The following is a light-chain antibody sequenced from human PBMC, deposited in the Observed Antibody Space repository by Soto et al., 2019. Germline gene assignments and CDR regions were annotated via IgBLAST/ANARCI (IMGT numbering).Light chain of an antibody. J-gene: IGKJ3*01. CDR3: QHYGSSPFT. CDR1: QSVSSSY. Sequence: EIVLTQSPGTLSLSPGERATLSCRASQSVSSSYLAWYQQKPGQAPRLLAYGASSRATDIPDSFSGSGSGTDLALASSRVEPEELAVYYCQHYGSSPFTFGPGTRVDIK. CDR2: GAS. V-gene: IGKV3-20*01.